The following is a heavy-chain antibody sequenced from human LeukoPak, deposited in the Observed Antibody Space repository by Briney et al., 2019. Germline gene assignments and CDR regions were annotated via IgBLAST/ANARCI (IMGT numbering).Heavy chain of an antibody. D-gene: IGHD3-3*01. CDR1: GGSMSSSSYY. Sequence: PSETLSLTCTVSGGSMSSSSYYWGWIRQPPGKGLEWIGSIYYSGSTYYNPSLKSRVTISVDTSKNQFSLKLSSVTAADTAVYYCARRNYDFWSGPSYYFDYWGQGTLVTVSS. CDR3: ARRNYDFWSGPSYYFDY. CDR2: IYYSGST. V-gene: IGHV4-39*01. J-gene: IGHJ4*02.